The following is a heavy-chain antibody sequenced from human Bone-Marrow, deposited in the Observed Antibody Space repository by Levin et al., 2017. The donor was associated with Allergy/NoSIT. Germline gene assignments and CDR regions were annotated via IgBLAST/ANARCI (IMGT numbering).Heavy chain of an antibody. CDR1: GGSISSSSHY. D-gene: IGHD6-19*01. J-gene: IGHJ6*02. CDR3: ARAKAIAGRYYYYGMDV. V-gene: IGHV4-39*07. Sequence: SETLSLTCTVSGGSISSSSHYWGWIRQPPGKGLEWIGNIYYSGDTYYNPSLKSRVTISVDRSKNQFSLKVTSVTAADTAVYYCARAKAIAGRYYYYGMDVWGQGTTVTVSS. CDR2: IYYSGDT.